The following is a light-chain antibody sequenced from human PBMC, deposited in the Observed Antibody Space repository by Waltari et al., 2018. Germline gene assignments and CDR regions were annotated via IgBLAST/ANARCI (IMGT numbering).Light chain of an antibody. CDR2: QDN. V-gene: IGLV3-1*01. Sequence: SYELTPPPSVSVSPGQTATITCSGEQLGDKYISWYQKRPGQPPVVVIYQDNKRPSGIPERFSGSNSGDTATLTISGTQALDEADYYCQAWDSSNVVFGGGTKLTVL. CDR3: QAWDSSNVV. CDR1: QLGDKY. J-gene: IGLJ2*01.